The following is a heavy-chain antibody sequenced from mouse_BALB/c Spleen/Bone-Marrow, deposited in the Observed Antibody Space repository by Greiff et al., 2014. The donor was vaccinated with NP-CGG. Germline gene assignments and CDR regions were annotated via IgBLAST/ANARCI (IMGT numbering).Heavy chain of an antibody. J-gene: IGHJ1*01. Sequence: VKLVESGAGLVKPGASVKLSCKASGYTFTEYIIHWVKQRSGQGLEWIGWFYPGSGSIKHNEKFKDKATLTADKSSSTVYMELSRLTSEDSAVYFCARHESYGNYLYFDVWGAGTTVTVSS. CDR1: GYTFTEYI. CDR3: ARHESYGNYLYFDV. V-gene: IGHV1-62-2*01. D-gene: IGHD2-10*02. CDR2: FYPGSGSI.